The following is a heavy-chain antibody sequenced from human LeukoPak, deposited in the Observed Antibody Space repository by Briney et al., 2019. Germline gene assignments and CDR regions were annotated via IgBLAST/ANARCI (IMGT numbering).Heavy chain of an antibody. V-gene: IGHV1-46*02. D-gene: IGHD2-2*01. CDR2: INPSGGST. CDR1: GYTFNNYY. CDR3: ARSRRRYDPFDP. J-gene: IGHJ5*02. Sequence: ASVKVSCKASGYTFNNYYMHWVRQAPGQGPEWMGIINPSGGSTSYAQKFQGRVTMTRDTSTSTVYMELSSLRSEDTAVYYCARSRRRYDPFDPWGQGTLVTVSS.